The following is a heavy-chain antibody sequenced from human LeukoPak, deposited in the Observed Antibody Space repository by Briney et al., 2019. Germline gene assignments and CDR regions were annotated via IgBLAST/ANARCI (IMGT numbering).Heavy chain of an antibody. D-gene: IGHD4-11*01. J-gene: IGHJ6*03. CDR1: GFTFSSYS. Sequence: GGSLILSCAASGFTFSSYSMNWVRQAPGKGLEWVSYISSSSSTIYYADSVKGRFTISRDNAKNSLYLQMNSLRAEDTAVYYCARLVPDYSNYYYYYMDVWGKGTTVTVSS. CDR3: ARLVPDYSNYYYYYMDV. V-gene: IGHV3-48*01. CDR2: ISSSSSTI.